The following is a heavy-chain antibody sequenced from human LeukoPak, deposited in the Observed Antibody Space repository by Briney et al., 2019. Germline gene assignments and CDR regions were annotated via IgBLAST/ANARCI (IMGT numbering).Heavy chain of an antibody. D-gene: IGHD6-19*01. CDR3: AKDPRIAVALYYFDY. J-gene: IGHJ4*02. CDR2: ISGSGGST. V-gene: IGHV3-23*01. Sequence: GGSLRLSCAASGFTISSYAMSWVRQAPGKGLEWVSAISGSGGSTYYADSVKGRFTISRDNSKNTLYLQMNSLRAEDTAVYYCAKDPRIAVALYYFDYWGQGTLVTVSS. CDR1: GFTISSYA.